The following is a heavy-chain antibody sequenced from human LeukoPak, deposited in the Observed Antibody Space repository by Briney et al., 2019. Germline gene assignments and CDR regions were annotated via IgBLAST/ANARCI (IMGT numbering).Heavy chain of an antibody. D-gene: IGHD1-14*01. CDR1: GFTFNNYW. V-gene: IGHV3-7*01. CDR2: IEQDGSEK. Sequence: GGSLRLSCAASGFTFNNYWMNWVRQAPGKGLEWVANIEQDGSEKYYVDSVKSRFTISRDNAKNSLSLQMNSLRAEYTAVYYCGRDLRTEGFFEYWGQGTLVTVSS. CDR3: GRDLRTEGFFEY. J-gene: IGHJ4*02.